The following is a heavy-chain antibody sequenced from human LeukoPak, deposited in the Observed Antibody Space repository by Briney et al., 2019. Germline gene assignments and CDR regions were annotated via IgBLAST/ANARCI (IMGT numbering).Heavy chain of an antibody. V-gene: IGHV4-38-2*02. CDR2: IYYSGST. CDR3: ARGGSYYDFWSGYSTFDY. J-gene: IGHJ4*02. D-gene: IGHD3-3*01. Sequence: PSETLSLTCTVSGYSISSGYYWGWIRQPPGKGLEWIGSIYYSGSTYYNPSLKSRVTISVDTSKNQFSLKLSSVTAADTAVYYCARGGSYYDFWSGYSTFDYWGQGTLVTVSS. CDR1: GYSISSGYY.